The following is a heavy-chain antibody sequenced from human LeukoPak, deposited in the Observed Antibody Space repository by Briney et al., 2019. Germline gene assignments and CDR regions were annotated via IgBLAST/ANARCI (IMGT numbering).Heavy chain of an antibody. CDR2: TYYRSKWYN. D-gene: IGHD6-19*01. CDR3: ARVPSPAVTGLMDV. V-gene: IGHV6-1*01. CDR1: GNSVSSNSAT. J-gene: IGHJ6*02. Sequence: SQTLSLTCAISGNSVSSNSATWNWIRQSPSRGLEWLGRTYYRSKWYNDYAVSVKSRITVNPDSSRNQFSLQLNSVTPEDTAVYYCARVPSPAVTGLMDVWGQGATVTVSS.